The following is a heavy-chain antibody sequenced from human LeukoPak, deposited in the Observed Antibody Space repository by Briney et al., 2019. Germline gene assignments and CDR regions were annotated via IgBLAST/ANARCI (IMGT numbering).Heavy chain of an antibody. J-gene: IGHJ1*01. CDR3: ARLVWGSTAAPWIQH. CDR1: GGSISSSSYY. D-gene: IGHD6-6*01. Sequence: SETLSLTCTVSGGSISSSSYYWGWIRQPPGKGLEWIGSIYYSGSTYYNPSLKSRVTRSVDTSKNQFSLKLSSVTAADTAVYYCARLVWGSTAAPWIQHWGQGTLVTVSS. CDR2: IYYSGST. V-gene: IGHV4-39*07.